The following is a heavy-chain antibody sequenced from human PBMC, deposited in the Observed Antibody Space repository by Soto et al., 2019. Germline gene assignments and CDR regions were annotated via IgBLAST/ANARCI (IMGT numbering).Heavy chain of an antibody. V-gene: IGHV4-31*03. CDR1: GGSISSGGYY. Sequence: QVQLQESGPGLVKPSQTLSLTCTVSGGSISSGGYYWSWIRQHPGKGLEWIGYIYYSGSTYYNPSLKSRVTISVDTSKNQFSLKLSSVTAADTAVYYCARAIPNKTYYYGSGSFSPAPRFDYWGQGTLVTVSS. J-gene: IGHJ4*02. CDR2: IYYSGST. D-gene: IGHD3-10*01. CDR3: ARAIPNKTYYYGSGSFSPAPRFDY.